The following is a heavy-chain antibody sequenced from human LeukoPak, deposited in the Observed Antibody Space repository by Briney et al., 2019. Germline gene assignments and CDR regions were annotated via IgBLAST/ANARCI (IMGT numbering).Heavy chain of an antibody. D-gene: IGHD5-24*01. J-gene: IGHJ4*02. CDR1: GYSINSGYY. CDR3: ARSPVDGYIYFDY. V-gene: IGHV4-38-2*02. Sequence: PSETLSLTCTVSGYSINSGYYWGWIRRPPGKGLEWIGYIYHSGSTYYNPSLKSRVTISVDRSKNQFSLKLSSVTAADTAVYYCARSPVDGYIYFDYWGQGTLVTVSS. CDR2: IYHSGST.